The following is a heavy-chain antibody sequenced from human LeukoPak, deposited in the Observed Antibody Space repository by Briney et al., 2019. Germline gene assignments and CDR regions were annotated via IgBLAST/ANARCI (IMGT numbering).Heavy chain of an antibody. CDR3: ARAPNWGYYFDY. D-gene: IGHD7-27*01. CDR1: GGSISSGGYY. Sequence: SETLSLTCAVSGGSISSGGYYWSWIRQPPGKGLEWIGYIYHSGSTYYNPSLKSRVTISVDRSKNQFSLKLSSVTAADTAVYYCARAPNWGYYFDYWGQGTLVTVSS. CDR2: IYHSGST. J-gene: IGHJ4*02. V-gene: IGHV4-30-2*01.